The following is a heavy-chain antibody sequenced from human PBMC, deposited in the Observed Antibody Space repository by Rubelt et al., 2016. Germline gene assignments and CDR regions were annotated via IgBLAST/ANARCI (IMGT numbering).Heavy chain of an antibody. D-gene: IGHD4-17*01. Sequence: QVQLQESGPGLVKPSETLSLTCSVSGGSIRSSSLFWAWIRQPPGQGLEWIGSLSYTGSTSYNPSLKSRVTISLHTSNRQFSLKLSSVTAADTAVYYCARGRDGDRMGCWGQGTLVTVSS. CDR3: ARGRDGDRMGC. V-gene: IGHV4-39*07. CDR2: LSYTGST. CDR1: GGSIRSSSLF. J-gene: IGHJ4*02.